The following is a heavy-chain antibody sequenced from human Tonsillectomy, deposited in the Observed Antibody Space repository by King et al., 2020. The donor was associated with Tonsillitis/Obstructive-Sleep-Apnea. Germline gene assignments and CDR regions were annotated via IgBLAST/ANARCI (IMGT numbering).Heavy chain of an antibody. CDR3: ARSYSSGWYGY. D-gene: IGHD6-19*01. V-gene: IGHV4-34*01. J-gene: IGHJ4*02. CDR2: INHSGST. CDR1: GGSFSGYY. Sequence: VQLQQWGAGLLKPSETLSLTCAVYGGSFSGYYWSWICQPPGKGLEWIGEINHSGSTNYNPSLKSRVTISVDTSKNQFSLKLSSVTAADTAVYYCARSYSSGWYGYWGQGTLVTVSS.